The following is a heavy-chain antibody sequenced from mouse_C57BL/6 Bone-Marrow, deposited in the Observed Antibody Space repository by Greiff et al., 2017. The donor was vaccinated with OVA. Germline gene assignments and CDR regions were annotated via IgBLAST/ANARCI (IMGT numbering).Heavy chain of an antibody. V-gene: IGHV1-15*01. CDR2: IDPETGGT. CDR3: TREEDYGSREYYCDY. D-gene: IGHD1-1*01. CDR1: GYTFTDYE. Sequence: QVQLKQSGAELVRPGASVTLSCKASGYTFTDYEMHWVKQTPVHGLEWIGAIDPETGGTAYNQKFKGKAILTADKSSSTAYMELRSLTSEDSAVYYCTREEDYGSREYYCDYWGQGTTLTVSS. J-gene: IGHJ2*01.